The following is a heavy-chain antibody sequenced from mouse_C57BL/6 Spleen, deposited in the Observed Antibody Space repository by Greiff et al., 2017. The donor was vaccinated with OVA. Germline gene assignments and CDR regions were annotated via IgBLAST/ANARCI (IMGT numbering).Heavy chain of an antibody. CDR1: GYTFTSYW. V-gene: IGHV1-74*01. J-gene: IGHJ3*01. CDR3: APLITTANPAWFAY. D-gene: IGHD1-1*01. CDR2: IHPSDSDT. Sequence: QVQLQQPGAELVKPGASVKVSCKASGYTFTSYWMHWVQQRPGQGLEWIGRIHPSDSDTNYNQKFKGKATLTVDKSSSTAYMQLSSLTSEDSAVYYCAPLITTANPAWFAYWGQGTLVTVSA.